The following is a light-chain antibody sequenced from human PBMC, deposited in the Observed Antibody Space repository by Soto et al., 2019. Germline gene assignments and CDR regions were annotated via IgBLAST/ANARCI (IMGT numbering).Light chain of an antibody. V-gene: IGKV1-39*01. CDR1: QSISNY. CDR2: GAS. CDR3: QQSYSTPKT. J-gene: IGKJ1*01. Sequence: DIQMTQSPPALSASVGDRGTVTCRSSQSISNYLNWYEQKPGKAPKLLIYGASNLQTGVPSRFRGSASGTDFTLTISSLQPEDFATYYCQQSYSTPKTFGQGTKVDI.